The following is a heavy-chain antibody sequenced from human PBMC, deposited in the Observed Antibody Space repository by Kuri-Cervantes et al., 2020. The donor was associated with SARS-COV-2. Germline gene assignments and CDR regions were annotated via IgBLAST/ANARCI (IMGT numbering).Heavy chain of an antibody. Sequence: GSLRLSCAVYGGSFSNYYWSWIRQPPGKGLEWIGEINHSGSTNYNPSLKSRVTISVDTSKNQFSLKLSSVTAADTAVYYCARDYFADVWGKGTTVTVSS. CDR3: ARDYFADV. D-gene: IGHD2/OR15-2a*01. V-gene: IGHV4-34*01. J-gene: IGHJ6*04. CDR2: INHSGST. CDR1: GGSFSNYY.